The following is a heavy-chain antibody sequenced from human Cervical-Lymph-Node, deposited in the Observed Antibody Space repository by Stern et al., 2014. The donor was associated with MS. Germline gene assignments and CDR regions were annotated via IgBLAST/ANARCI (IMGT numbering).Heavy chain of an antibody. CDR2: IIPMFGTA. D-gene: IGHD3-10*01. J-gene: IGHJ6*02. CDR3: ASSVGELTPEAV. CDR1: GGIFSSFA. V-gene: IGHV1-69*01. Sequence: VQLVQSGAEVKTPGSSVRVSCKASGGIFSSFAISWVRQAPGQGLEWMGGIIPMFGTANYAQKFQGRVTITADDSTTTAYMEVSSLRYEDTAVYYCASSVGELTPEAVWGQGTTVTVFS.